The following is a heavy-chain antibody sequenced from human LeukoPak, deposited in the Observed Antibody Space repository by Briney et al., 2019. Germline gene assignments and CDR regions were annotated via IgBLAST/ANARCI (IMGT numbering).Heavy chain of an antibody. CDR3: ARGGWLRFSYYFDY. CDR1: GYTFSDYY. Sequence: ASVKVSCKASGYTFSDYYMHWVRQAPGQGLEWMGWINPNSGGTNYAQKFQSWVTMTRDTSISTAYMELSRLRSDDTAVYYCARGGWLRFSYYFDYWGQGTLVTVSS. D-gene: IGHD5-12*01. V-gene: IGHV1-2*04. J-gene: IGHJ4*02. CDR2: INPNSGGT.